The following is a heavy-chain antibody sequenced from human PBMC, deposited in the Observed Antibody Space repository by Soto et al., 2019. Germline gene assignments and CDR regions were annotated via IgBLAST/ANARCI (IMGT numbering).Heavy chain of an antibody. V-gene: IGHV1-18*01. D-gene: IGHD2-2*01. CDR2: ISAYNGNT. CDR1: GYTFTSYG. CDR3: ARDLLHCISTSCHPPPDVNYGMDV. Sequence: QVQLVQSGAEVKKPGASVKVSCKASGYTFTSYGISWVRQAPGQGLEWMGWISAYNGNTNYAQKLQGRVTMTTDTSTSTAYMELRSLRSDDTAVYYCARDLLHCISTSCHPPPDVNYGMDVWGQGTTVTVSS. J-gene: IGHJ6*02.